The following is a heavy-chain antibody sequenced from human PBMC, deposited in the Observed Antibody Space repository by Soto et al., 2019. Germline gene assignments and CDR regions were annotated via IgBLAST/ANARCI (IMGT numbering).Heavy chain of an antibody. CDR3: ARGGLSGSHAFDI. D-gene: IGHD3-10*01. Sequence: ASVKVSCKASGYTFTGYYMHWVRQAPGQGLEWMGWINPNSGGTNYAQKFQGWVTMTRDTSISTAYMELSRLRSDDTAVYYCARGGLSGSHAFDIWGQGTMVTVSS. CDR1: GYTFTGYY. J-gene: IGHJ3*02. CDR2: INPNSGGT. V-gene: IGHV1-2*04.